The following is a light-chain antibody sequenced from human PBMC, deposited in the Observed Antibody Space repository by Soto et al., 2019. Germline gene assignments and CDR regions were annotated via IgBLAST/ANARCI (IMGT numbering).Light chain of an antibody. CDR3: KQNKSFPMT. J-gene: IGKJ1*01. V-gene: IGKV1-33*01. CDR1: EDISDV. CDR2: KAS. Sequence: DIQMTQTPSALSASVGDSVTLTCLASEDISDVLNWYQQQPGKAPQVLIYKASNWETGVPSRFSGSGSGKDFTLTISRVEAEDVGAYYCKQNKSFPMTFGQGTKV.